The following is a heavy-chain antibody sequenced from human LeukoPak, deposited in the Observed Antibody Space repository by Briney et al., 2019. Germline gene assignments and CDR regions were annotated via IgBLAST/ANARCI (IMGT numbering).Heavy chain of an antibody. V-gene: IGHV5-51*01. CDR3: ARHTNYYGPRGYYYYMDV. CDR1: GYSFTSYW. CDR2: IYPGDSDT. Sequence: GGSLRLSCAASGYSFTSYWIGWVRQMPGKGLEWMGIIYPGDSDTRYSPSFQGQVTISADKSISTAYLQWSSLKASDTAMYYCARHTNYYGPRGYYYYMDVWGKGTTVTVSS. D-gene: IGHD3-10*01. J-gene: IGHJ6*03.